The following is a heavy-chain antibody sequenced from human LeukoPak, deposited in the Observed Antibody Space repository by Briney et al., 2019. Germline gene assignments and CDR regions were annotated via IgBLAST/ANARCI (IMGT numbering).Heavy chain of an antibody. CDR2: IYYSGST. Sequence: SQTLSLTCTVSGGSISGYWCSWIRQPPGKGLEWIGYIYYSGSTNYNPSLNSRVTMSVDTSKSQFSLKLSSVTAADTAVYYCAIGDTRGNDIWGQGTMVTVSS. J-gene: IGHJ3*02. V-gene: IGHV4-59*01. D-gene: IGHD1-26*01. CDR1: GGSISGYW. CDR3: AIGDTRGNDI.